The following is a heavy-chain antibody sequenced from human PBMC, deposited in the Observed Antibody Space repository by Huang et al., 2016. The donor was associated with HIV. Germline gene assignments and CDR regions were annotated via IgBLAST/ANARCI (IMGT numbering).Heavy chain of an antibody. CDR2: ITGGSDRV. CDR3: AHLPEPSSPWTDY. V-gene: IGHV3-9*01. J-gene: IGHJ4*02. CDR1: GFTFDDFS. Sequence: EVHLVESGGGLVQPGRSLRLSCGASGFTFDDFSMHWVRQRRGEGREYVSVITGGSDRVVYAASVKCRFTISRDNAKNSLYLQMNSLRVEDTALYYCAHLPEPSSPWTDYWGQGTLVTVSS. D-gene: IGHD1-1*01.